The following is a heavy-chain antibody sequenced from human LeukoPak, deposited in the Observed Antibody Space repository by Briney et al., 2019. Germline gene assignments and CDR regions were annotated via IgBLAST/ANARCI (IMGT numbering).Heavy chain of an antibody. Sequence: ASVKVSCKASGYTFTGYYMHWVRQAPGQGLEWMGWINPNSGGTNYAQKLQGRVTMTTDTSTSTAYMELRSLRSDDTAVYYCARDMGRITMVRGVFHWFDPWGQGTLVTVSS. D-gene: IGHD3-10*01. V-gene: IGHV1-2*02. CDR2: INPNSGGT. J-gene: IGHJ5*02. CDR3: ARDMGRITMVRGVFHWFDP. CDR1: GYTFTGYY.